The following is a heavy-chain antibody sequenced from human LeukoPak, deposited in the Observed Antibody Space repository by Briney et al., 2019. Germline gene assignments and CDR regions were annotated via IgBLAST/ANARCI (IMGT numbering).Heavy chain of an antibody. CDR2: ISATGSTT. CDR1: GFTFSTYA. CDR3: AKTSLSDASGHYYMDV. J-gene: IGHJ6*03. Sequence: PGGSLRLSCAASGFTFSTYAMTWVRQAPGKGLESVSLISATGSTTYYAESVRGRFTISRDNSKNTLYLQMNTLRVEDTAMYYCAKTSLSDASGHYYMDVWGKGTTVTVSS. V-gene: IGHV3-23*01. D-gene: IGHD3-3*01.